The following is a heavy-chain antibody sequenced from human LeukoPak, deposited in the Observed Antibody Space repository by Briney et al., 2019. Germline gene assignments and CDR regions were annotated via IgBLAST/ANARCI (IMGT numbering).Heavy chain of an antibody. D-gene: IGHD3-22*01. CDR3: AKERDSPMITYQGTY. CDR2: ISGSGGST. CDR1: GFTFSSFA. V-gene: IGHV3-23*01. J-gene: IGHJ4*02. Sequence: GGSLRLSCAASGFTFSSFAMSWVRQTPGRGLEWLSAISGSGGSTYYADSVKGRFTISRDNSKKTLFLQMNSLRADDTAVYYCAKERDSPMITYQGTYWGQGTLVTVSS.